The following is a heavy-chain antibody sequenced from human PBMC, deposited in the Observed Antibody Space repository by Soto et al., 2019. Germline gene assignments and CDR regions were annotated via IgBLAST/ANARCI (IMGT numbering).Heavy chain of an antibody. J-gene: IGHJ5*02. CDR3: AVQPHCSSTSCDTPNWFDP. CDR2: IYYSGST. V-gene: IGHV4-39*01. CDR1: GGSISSSSYY. D-gene: IGHD2-2*02. Sequence: QLQLQESGPGLVKPSETLSLTCTVSGGSISSSSYYWGWIRQPPGKGLEWIGSIYYSGSTYYNPSLQSRVTISVVTSKSQFSLRLSSVTAADTAVYYCAVQPHCSSTSCDTPNWFDPWGQGTLVTVSS.